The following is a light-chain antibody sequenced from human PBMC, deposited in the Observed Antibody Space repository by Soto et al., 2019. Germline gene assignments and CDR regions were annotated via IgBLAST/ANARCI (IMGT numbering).Light chain of an antibody. Sequence: QSVLTQPASVSGSPGQSITVSCTGTSSDVGAYNLVSWYQQHPGKAPRLIIYEGTKRPSGISHRFSGSKSDNTASLTISGLRADDEAHYHCCSYAGSRTFVFGGGTQLTVL. CDR2: EGT. J-gene: IGLJ7*01. CDR3: CSYAGSRTFV. V-gene: IGLV2-23*01. CDR1: SSDVGAYNL.